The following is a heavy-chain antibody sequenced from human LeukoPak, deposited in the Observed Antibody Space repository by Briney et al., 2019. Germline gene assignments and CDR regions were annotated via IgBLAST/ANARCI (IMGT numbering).Heavy chain of an antibody. Sequence: GGSLRLSCAASGFTFRSYAMCWVRQAPGRGLEWVSAISGSGGSTYYADSVKGRFTISRDNSKNTLYLQMNSLRAEDTAVYYCAINPQDSMLRGVLDYWGQGTLVTVSS. CDR1: GFTFRSYA. D-gene: IGHD3-10*01. CDR2: ISGSGGST. J-gene: IGHJ4*02. CDR3: AINPQDSMLRGVLDY. V-gene: IGHV3-23*01.